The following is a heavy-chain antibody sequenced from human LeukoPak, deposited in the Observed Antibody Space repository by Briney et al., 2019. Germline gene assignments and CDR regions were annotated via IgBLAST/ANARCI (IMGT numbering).Heavy chain of an antibody. CDR3: VSGFLQWLY. CDR2: TNPDGSIK. V-gene: IGHV3-7*01. CDR1: GFIFGGYW. J-gene: IGHJ4*02. Sequence: PGGSLRLSCAASGFIFGGYWMSWVRQAPGRGREWVANTNPDGSIKYYVDSVNGRFTISRDNAKNSLYLQMNSLRAEDTAVYYCVSGFLQWLYWGQGTLVTVSS. D-gene: IGHD3-3*01.